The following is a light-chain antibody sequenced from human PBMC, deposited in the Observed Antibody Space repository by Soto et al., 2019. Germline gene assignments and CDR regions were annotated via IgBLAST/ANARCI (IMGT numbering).Light chain of an antibody. J-gene: IGKJ1*01. V-gene: IGKV3-11*01. CDR3: KQRSHWAT. CDR1: QSVSSY. Sequence: EIVLTQSPATLSLSPGERATLSCSASQSVSSYLAWYQQKPGQAPRLLIYDSSNRATGIPARFSGSGSGTDFTLTISSLEPEDFSFYYCKQRSHWATFGQGTKVEIK. CDR2: DSS.